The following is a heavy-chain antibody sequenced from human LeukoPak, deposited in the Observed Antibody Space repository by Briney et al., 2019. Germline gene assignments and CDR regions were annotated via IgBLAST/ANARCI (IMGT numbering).Heavy chain of an antibody. J-gene: IGHJ4*02. CDR3: ARRIAAVGLDY. Sequence: PGGSLRLSCAASGFTFSNAWMSWVRQAPGKGLEWVSSVSSSSSYIYYADSVKGRFTISRDNAKNSLYLQMNSLRAEDTAVYYCARRIAAVGLDYWGQGTLVTVSS. V-gene: IGHV3-21*01. CDR2: VSSSSSYI. CDR1: GFTFSNAW. D-gene: IGHD6-13*01.